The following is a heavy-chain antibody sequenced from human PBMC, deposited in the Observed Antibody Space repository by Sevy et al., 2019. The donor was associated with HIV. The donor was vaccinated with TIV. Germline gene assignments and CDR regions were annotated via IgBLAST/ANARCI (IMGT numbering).Heavy chain of an antibody. V-gene: IGHV3-23*01. CDR1: GFTFSTYA. CDR2: ISASAGST. J-gene: IGHJ4*02. CDR3: AKDRVSGTYYTGDFDY. D-gene: IGHD3-10*01. Sequence: GGSLRLSCAASGFTFSTYAMTWVRQAPGKGLEWVSVISASAGSTYYSDSVKGRFTISRDNSENTLYLQMNSLRAEDTAVYYCAKDRVSGTYYTGDFDYWGQGTLVTVSS.